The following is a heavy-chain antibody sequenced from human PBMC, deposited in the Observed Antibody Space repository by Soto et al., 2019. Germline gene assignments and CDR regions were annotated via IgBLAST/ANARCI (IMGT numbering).Heavy chain of an antibody. CDR1: GFTFTSYA. CDR2: ISSNGGST. J-gene: IGHJ4*02. D-gene: IGHD1-20*01. CDR3: VKGIIDERAHSNY. Sequence: EVQLVESGGGLVQPGGSLRLYCSASGFTFTSYAMHWVRQAPGKGLEYVSAISSNGGSTYYADSVKGRFTISRDNSKNTLYLQMSSLRAEDTAVYYCVKGIIDERAHSNYWGQGTLVTVSS. V-gene: IGHV3-64D*08.